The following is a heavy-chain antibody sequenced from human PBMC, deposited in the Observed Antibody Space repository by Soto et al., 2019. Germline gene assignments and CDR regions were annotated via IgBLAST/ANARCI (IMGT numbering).Heavy chain of an antibody. CDR1: GASLSCYY. D-gene: IGHD6-13*01. CDR2: INDGGST. Sequence: SATLAISCTVYGASLSCYYWTWIRQTPGKGLGWMGEINDGGSTKYNPPLKRRVTISVDTPRNEFCLRLTSVTAADTAVYYCASEQRLVPLYSFDYWGQGTLVTVSS. V-gene: IGHV4-34*01. CDR3: ASEQRLVPLYSFDY. J-gene: IGHJ4*02.